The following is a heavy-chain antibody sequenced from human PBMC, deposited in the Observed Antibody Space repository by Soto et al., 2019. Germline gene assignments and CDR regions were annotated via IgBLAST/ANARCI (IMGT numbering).Heavy chain of an antibody. V-gene: IGHV3-21*01. CDR3: ARGKSFGYCSGGSRYPIDY. CDR1: GLTFSSYS. D-gene: IGHD2-15*01. CDR2: ISSSSFHI. Sequence: GGSLRLSCAAAGLTFSSYSLNWVRQAPGKGLEWVSSISSSSFHIYYADSLKGRFTISRDNAKNTLYLQVNSLRAEDTAVYYCARGKSFGYCSGGSRYPIDYWGQGTLVTVSS. J-gene: IGHJ4*02.